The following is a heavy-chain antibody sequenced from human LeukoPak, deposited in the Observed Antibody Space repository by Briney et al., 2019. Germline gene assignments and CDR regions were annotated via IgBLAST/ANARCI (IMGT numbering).Heavy chain of an antibody. Sequence: SETLSLTCTVSGGSISSYYWSWIRQPPGKGLEWIGYIYYSGGTNYNPSLKSRVTISVDTSKNQFSLKLSSVTAADTAVYYCARLVASYYYDRRVVFDYWGQGTLVTVSS. CDR3: ARLVASYYYDRRVVFDY. J-gene: IGHJ4*02. CDR2: IYYSGGT. D-gene: IGHD3-10*02. V-gene: IGHV4-59*08. CDR1: GGSISSYY.